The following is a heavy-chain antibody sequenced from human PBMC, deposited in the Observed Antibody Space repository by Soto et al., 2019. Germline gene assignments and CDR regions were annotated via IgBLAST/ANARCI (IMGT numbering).Heavy chain of an antibody. CDR2: INHSGST. D-gene: IGHD2-2*01. J-gene: IGHJ6*03. CDR3: ARVVTNLLELPAAQDYYYMDV. CDR1: GGSFSGYY. V-gene: IGHV4-34*01. Sequence: SETLSLTCAVYGGSFSGYYWSWIRQPPGKGLEWIGEINHSGSTNYNPSLKSRVTISVDTSKNQFSLKLSSVTAADTAVYYCARVVTNLLELPAAQDYYYMDVWGKGTTVTVSS.